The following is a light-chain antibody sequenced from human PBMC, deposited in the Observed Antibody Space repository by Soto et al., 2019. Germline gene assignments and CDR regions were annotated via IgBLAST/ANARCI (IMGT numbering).Light chain of an antibody. Sequence: AIRMTHSPSSLSASTGDRVTITCRASQGISSYLAWYQQKPGKAPKLLIYAASTLQSGVPSRFSGSGSGTDFTLTISCLQSEDFATYYCQQYYSYHPTFGQGTKVDIK. CDR1: QGISSY. J-gene: IGKJ1*01. CDR3: QQYYSYHPT. CDR2: AAS. V-gene: IGKV1-8*01.